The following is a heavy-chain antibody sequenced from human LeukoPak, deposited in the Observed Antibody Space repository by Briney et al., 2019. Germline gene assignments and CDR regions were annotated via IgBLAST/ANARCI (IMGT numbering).Heavy chain of an antibody. Sequence: PSETLSLTCTVSGGSISSYYWSWIRQPPGKGLEWIGSIYYSGSTYYNPSLKSRVTISVDTSKNQFSLKLSSVTAADTAVYYCARLDSGSYYVDYWGQGTLVTVSS. CDR1: GGSISSYY. V-gene: IGHV4-39*01. D-gene: IGHD1-26*01. CDR3: ARLDSGSYYVDY. J-gene: IGHJ4*02. CDR2: IYYSGST.